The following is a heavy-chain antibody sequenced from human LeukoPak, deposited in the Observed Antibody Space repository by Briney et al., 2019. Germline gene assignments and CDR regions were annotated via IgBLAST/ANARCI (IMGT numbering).Heavy chain of an antibody. CDR2: ISAYNGNT. CDR1: GYTFTSQG. D-gene: IGHD1-1*01. V-gene: IGHV1-18*01. CDR3: SREGPTGELLGDY. J-gene: IGHJ4*02. Sequence: ASVKVSCKASGYTFTSQGISWVRQAPGQGLEWMGWISAYNGNTNYAQKFQGRVTLTTDTSTSTVYMELRSLRSDDTAVYYCSREGPTGELLGDYWGQGTLVTVSS.